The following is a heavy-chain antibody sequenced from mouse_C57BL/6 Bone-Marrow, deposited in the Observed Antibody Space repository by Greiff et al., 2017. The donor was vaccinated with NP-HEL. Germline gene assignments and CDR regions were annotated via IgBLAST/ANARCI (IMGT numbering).Heavy chain of an antibody. J-gene: IGHJ1*03. CDR3: ARAHYGSSYDWYFDV. CDR2: IYPGSGST. Sequence: QVQLQQPGAELVKPGASVKMSCKASGYTFTSYWITWVKQRPGQGLEWIGDIYPGSGSTNYNEKFKSKATLTVYTSSSTAYMQLSSLTSEDSAVYYCARAHYGSSYDWYFDVWGTGTTVTVSS. D-gene: IGHD1-1*01. V-gene: IGHV1-55*01. CDR1: GYTFTSYW.